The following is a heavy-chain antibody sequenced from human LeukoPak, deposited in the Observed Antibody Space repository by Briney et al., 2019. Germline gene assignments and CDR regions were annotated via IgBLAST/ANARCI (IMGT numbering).Heavy chain of an antibody. CDR2: IYYSGST. CDR3: ARVGIDYDFWSGYHD. CDR1: GGSISSGGYY. V-gene: IGHV4-31*03. J-gene: IGHJ4*02. D-gene: IGHD3-3*01. Sequence: SETLSLTCTVSGGSISSGGYYWSWTRQHPGKGLEWIGYIYYSGSTYYNPSLKSRVTISVDTSKNQFSLKLSSVTAADTAVYYCARVGIDYDFWSGYHDWGQGTLVTVSS.